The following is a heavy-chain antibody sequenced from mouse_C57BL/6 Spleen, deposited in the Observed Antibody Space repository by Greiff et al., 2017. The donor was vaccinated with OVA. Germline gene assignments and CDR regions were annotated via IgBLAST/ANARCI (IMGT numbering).Heavy chain of an antibody. Sequence: VKLVESGPGLVQPSQSLSITCTVSGFSLTSYGVHWVRQSPGKGLEWLGVIWSGGSTDYNAAFISRMSISKDNSKSQVFFKMNSLQADDTAIYNWARGDSNYDYARDYWGKGPSATVSS. CDR1: GFSLTSYG. J-gene: IGHJ4*01. CDR3: ARGDSNYDYARDY. D-gene: IGHD2-5*01. V-gene: IGHV2-2*01. CDR2: IWSGGST.